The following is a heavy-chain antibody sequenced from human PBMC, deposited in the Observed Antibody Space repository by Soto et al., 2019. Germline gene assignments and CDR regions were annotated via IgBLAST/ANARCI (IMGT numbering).Heavy chain of an antibody. CDR2: IASDGADK. Sequence: GGSLRLSCAASGFTFSSYAMHWVRQAPGKGLEWVAVIASDGADKHYADSVKGRFTISRDNSKNTLSLQMNSLRAEDTAVYYCAKDPWHAASYYFDSWGHGTLVTVSS. CDR1: GFTFSSYA. J-gene: IGHJ5*01. D-gene: IGHD1-26*01. CDR3: AKDPWHAASYYFDS. V-gene: IGHV3-30*18.